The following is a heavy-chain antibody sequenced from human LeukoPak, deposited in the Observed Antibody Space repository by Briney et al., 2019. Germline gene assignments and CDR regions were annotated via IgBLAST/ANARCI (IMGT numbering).Heavy chain of an antibody. Sequence: PGGSLRLSCVASGFTVSLYAMSWVRQAPGKGLEGVSTITGSGYNTYYADSVKGRFTTSRDNSRSTLFLQTNSLRADDTAVYYCWRPRAERSGSYHFDLWGRGPLVPVSS. CDR2: ITGSGYNT. V-gene: IGHV3-23*01. CDR1: GFTVSLYA. J-gene: IGHJ2*01. CDR3: WRPRAERSGSYHFDL. D-gene: IGHD2-15*01.